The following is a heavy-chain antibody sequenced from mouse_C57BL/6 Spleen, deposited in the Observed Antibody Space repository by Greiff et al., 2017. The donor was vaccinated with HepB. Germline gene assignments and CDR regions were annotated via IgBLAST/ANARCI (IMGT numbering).Heavy chain of an antibody. CDR2: INPNNGGT. D-gene: IGHD1-1*01. J-gene: IGHJ1*03. CDR1: GYTFTDYN. Sequence: DVKLQESGPELVKPGASVKMSCKASGYTFTDYNMHWVKQSHGKSLEWIGYINPNNGGTSYNQKFKGKATLTVNKSSSTAYMELRSLTSEDSAVYYCEAITTVSYWYFDVWGTGTTVTVSS. CDR3: EAITTVSYWYFDV. V-gene: IGHV1-22*01.